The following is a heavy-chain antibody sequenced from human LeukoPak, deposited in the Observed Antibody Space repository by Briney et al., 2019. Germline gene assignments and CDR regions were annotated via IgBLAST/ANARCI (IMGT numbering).Heavy chain of an antibody. D-gene: IGHD6-13*01. CDR3: ARDRDTSSWYVVPFDY. CDR1: GFTFSSYS. J-gene: IGHJ4*01. CDR2: INTGSTTI. Sequence: QPGGSLRLSCAASGFTFSSYSMNWVRQAPGKGLKWISYINTGSTTIYYADSVKGRFTISRDNAKNSLYLQMNSLRDEDTAVYYCARDRDTSSWYVVPFDYWGQGTLVTVSS. V-gene: IGHV3-48*02.